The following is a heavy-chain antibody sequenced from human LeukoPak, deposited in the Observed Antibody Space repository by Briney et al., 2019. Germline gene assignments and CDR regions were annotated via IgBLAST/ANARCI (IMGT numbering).Heavy chain of an antibody. J-gene: IGHJ1*01. V-gene: IGHV1-69*05. CDR2: IIPIFGTT. CDR1: GGTFSSYG. D-gene: IGHD3-22*01. Sequence: GASVKVSCKASGGTFSSYGISWVRQAPGQGLECMGKIIPIFGTTNYAQKLQGRVTITTDESTSTAYMELSSLRPEDTAVYYCAREERSGYEGYFQHWGQGTLVTVSS. CDR3: AREERSGYEGYFQH.